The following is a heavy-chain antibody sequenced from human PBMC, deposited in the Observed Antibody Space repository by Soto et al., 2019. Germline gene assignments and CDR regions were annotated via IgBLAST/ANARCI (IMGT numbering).Heavy chain of an antibody. J-gene: IGHJ4*02. CDR3: AKDRDDYVWGSYRYPDY. CDR2: ISYDGSNK. D-gene: IGHD3-16*02. Sequence: QVQLVESGGGVVQPGRSLRLSCAASGFTFSSYGMHWVRQAPGKGLEWVAVISYDGSNKYYADSVKGRFTISRDNSKNTLYLQMNSLRAEDTAVYYCAKDRDDYVWGSYRYPDYWGQGTLVTVSS. CDR1: GFTFSSYG. V-gene: IGHV3-30*18.